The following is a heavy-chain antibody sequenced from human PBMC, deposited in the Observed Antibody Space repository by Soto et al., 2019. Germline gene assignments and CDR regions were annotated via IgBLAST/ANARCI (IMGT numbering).Heavy chain of an antibody. CDR2: IIPILGIA. D-gene: IGHD2-15*01. J-gene: IGHJ6*02. CDR1: GGTFSSYT. V-gene: IGHV1-69*04. Sequence: SVKVSCKASGGTFSSYTISWVRQAPGQGLEWMGRIIPILGIANYAQKFQGRVTITADKSTSTAYMELSSLRSEDTAVYYCARDRGPEVVVAATDNAPYGMDVWGQGTTVTVSS. CDR3: ARDRGPEVVVAATDNAPYGMDV.